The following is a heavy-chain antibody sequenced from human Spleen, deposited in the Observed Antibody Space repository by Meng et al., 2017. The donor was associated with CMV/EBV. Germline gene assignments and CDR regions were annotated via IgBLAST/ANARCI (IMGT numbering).Heavy chain of an antibody. Sequence: SGPTLVKPTQTLTLTCTFSGFSLSTSGMCVSWVRQPPGKALECLALIDWDDDKYYSTSLKTRLTISKDTSKNQVVLTMTNMDPVDTATYYCARIFLASYYYYGMDVWGQGTTVTVSS. J-gene: IGHJ6*02. V-gene: IGHV2-70*20. CDR3: ARIFLASYYYYGMDV. CDR1: GFSLSTSGMC. CDR2: IDWDDDK. D-gene: IGHD2/OR15-2a*01.